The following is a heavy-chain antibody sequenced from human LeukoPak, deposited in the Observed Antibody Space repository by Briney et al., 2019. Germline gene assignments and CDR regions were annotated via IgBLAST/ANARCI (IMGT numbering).Heavy chain of an antibody. CDR1: GFTFSTYF. CDR2: IKPDGDEK. V-gene: IGHV3-7*05. CDR3: TRGTYYYLH. Sequence: QPGGSLRLSCAASGFTFSTYFMTWVRQAPGRGLEWLAYIKPDGDEKYYVDSVKGRFTIPRDNSKNSLYLHMSNLRPDDTAIYYCTRGTYYYLHWGQGTLVTVSS. D-gene: IGHD3-10*01. J-gene: IGHJ4*02.